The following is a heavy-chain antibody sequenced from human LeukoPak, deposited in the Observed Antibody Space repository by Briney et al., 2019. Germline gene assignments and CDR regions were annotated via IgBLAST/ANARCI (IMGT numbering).Heavy chain of an antibody. V-gene: IGHV4-39*01. D-gene: IGHD2-2*01. Sequence: SETLSLTCSFSGGSISSTDYYWGWIRQPPGKGLEWIGTFYYGGTTFYSPSLKSRVTISGDTSKDQFSLKLSSVTAADTAVYYCVRRGCSNLDPPHLWCRGTLVTVSS. CDR1: GGSISSTDYY. J-gene: IGHJ5*02. CDR3: VRRGCSNLDPPHL. CDR2: FYYGGTT.